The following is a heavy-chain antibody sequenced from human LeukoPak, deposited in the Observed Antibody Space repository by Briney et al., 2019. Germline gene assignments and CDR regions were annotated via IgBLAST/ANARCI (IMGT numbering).Heavy chain of an antibody. CDR1: GGSISSYY. D-gene: IGHD6-19*01. V-gene: IGHV4-59*01. J-gene: IGHJ4*02. Sequence: SETLSLTCTVSGGSISSYYWSWIRQPPGKGLEWIGYIYYSGSTNYNPSLKSRVTISVDTSKNQFSLKLSSVTAADTAVYYCAAGTAVAGPFDYWGQGTLVTVSS. CDR2: IYYSGST. CDR3: AAGTAVAGPFDY.